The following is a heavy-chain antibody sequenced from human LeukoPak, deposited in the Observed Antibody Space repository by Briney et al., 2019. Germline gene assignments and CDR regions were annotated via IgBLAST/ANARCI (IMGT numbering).Heavy chain of an antibody. V-gene: IGHV4-38-2*01. CDR3: ARLSVAAAGT. D-gene: IGHD6-13*01. CDR1: GYSISSGYY. J-gene: IGHJ3*01. CDR2: IYHSGST. Sequence: SETLSLTCAVSGYSISSGYYWGWIRQPPGKALEWIGSIYHSGSTYYNPSLKSRVTISVDTSKNQFSLKLSSVTAADTAVYYCARLSVAAAGTWGQGTMVTVSS.